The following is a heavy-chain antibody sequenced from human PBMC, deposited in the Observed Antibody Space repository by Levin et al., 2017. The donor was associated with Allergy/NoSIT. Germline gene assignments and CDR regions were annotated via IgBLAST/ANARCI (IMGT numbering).Heavy chain of an antibody. Sequence: ESLKISCSVSGASISNYYWSWIRQSAGEGLEWIGRIYTSGSTSYNPSLKSRVTMSGDTSKNQISLKLTSVTAADTALYYCTRSEVEASCFNYWGQGLLVTVSS. CDR1: GASISNYY. V-gene: IGHV4-4*07. J-gene: IGHJ4*02. CDR2: IYTSGST. D-gene: IGHD1-26*01. CDR3: TRSEVEASCFNY.